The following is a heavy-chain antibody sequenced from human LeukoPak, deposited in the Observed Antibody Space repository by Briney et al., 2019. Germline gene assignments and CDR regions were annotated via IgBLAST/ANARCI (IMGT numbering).Heavy chain of an antibody. Sequence: GGSLRLSCAASGFTSSTYEINWVRQAPGKGLEWLSHISTSGSSIHYADSVKGRFTISRDNAKNSLYLQMNSLRVEDTAVYYCARDATTELGTVYMDAWGKGTTVTISS. J-gene: IGHJ6*03. D-gene: IGHD4-17*01. CDR2: ISTSGSSI. CDR1: GFTSSTYE. V-gene: IGHV3-48*03. CDR3: ARDATTELGTVYMDA.